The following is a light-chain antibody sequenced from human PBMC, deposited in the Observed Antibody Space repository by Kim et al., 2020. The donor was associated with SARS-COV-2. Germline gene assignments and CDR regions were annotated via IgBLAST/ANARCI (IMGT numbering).Light chain of an antibody. CDR1: QSVSRGY. CDR3: QKYSSPPLLT. CDR2: GTS. Sequence: DIVLTQSPGTLSLSPGERASLSCRASQSVSRGYLAWYQQKRGQPPRLLIYGTSNRATGIPDRFSGSGSGTDFTLTISRLEPEDFAVYYCQKYSSPPLLTFGGGTKLEI. J-gene: IGKJ4*01. V-gene: IGKV3-20*01.